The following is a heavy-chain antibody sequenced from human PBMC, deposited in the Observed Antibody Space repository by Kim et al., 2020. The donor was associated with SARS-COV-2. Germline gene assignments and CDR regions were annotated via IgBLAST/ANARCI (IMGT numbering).Heavy chain of an antibody. J-gene: IGHJ3*02. V-gene: IGHV3-43*01. Sequence: GGSLRLSCAASGFTFDDYTMHWVRQAPGKGLEWVSLISWDGGSTYYADSVKGRFTISRDNSKNSLYLQMNSLRTEDTALYYCAKGIGIYDAFDIWGQGTMVTVSS. D-gene: IGHD2-21*01. CDR3: AKGIGIYDAFDI. CDR1: GFTFDDYT. CDR2: ISWDGGST.